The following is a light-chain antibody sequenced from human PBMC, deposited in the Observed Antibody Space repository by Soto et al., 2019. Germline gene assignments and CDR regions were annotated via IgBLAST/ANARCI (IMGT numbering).Light chain of an antibody. CDR3: QQYGSSLTIT. Sequence: EIVFTQSPGTLPLSPGERATLSCRASQSVSSANFAWYQQKPGQAPRLVIYGASTRATGIPVRISGSGSGTDLTLTISRLEPEDFAVYDCQQYGSSLTITFGQGTRLEIK. CDR2: GAS. J-gene: IGKJ5*01. CDR1: QSVSSAN. V-gene: IGKV3-20*01.